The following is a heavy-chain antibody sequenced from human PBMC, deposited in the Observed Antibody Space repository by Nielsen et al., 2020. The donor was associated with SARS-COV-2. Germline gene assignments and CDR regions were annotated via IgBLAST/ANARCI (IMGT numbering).Heavy chain of an antibody. J-gene: IGHJ4*02. D-gene: IGHD1-26*01. Sequence: GSLKISCAASGFTFSSYSMNWVRQAPGKGLEWVSSISSSSSYIYYADSVKGRFTISRDNAKNSLYLQINSLRAEDTAVYYCARLRLYTSGSYYRGVYFDYWGQGTLVTVSS. CDR1: GFTFSSYS. CDR3: ARLRLYTSGSYYRGVYFDY. CDR2: ISSSSSYI. V-gene: IGHV3-21*01.